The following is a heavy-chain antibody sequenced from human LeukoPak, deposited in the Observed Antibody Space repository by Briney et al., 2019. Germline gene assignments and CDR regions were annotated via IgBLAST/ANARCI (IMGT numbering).Heavy chain of an antibody. J-gene: IGHJ4*02. D-gene: IGHD3-9*01. V-gene: IGHV1-18*01. CDR3: ARDLPGTSGYFDWLALDY. Sequence: GASVKVSCKASGYTFTSYGISWVRQAPGQGLEWMGWISAYNGNTNYAQKLQGRVTMTTDTSTSTAYMELRSLRSDDTAVYYCARDLPGTSGYFDWLALDYWGQGTLVTVSS. CDR1: GYTFTSYG. CDR2: ISAYNGNT.